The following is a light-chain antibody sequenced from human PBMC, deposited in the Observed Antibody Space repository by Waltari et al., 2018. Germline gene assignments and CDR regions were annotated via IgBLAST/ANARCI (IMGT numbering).Light chain of an antibody. Sequence: DAVLTQSPLSLPVTLGQPASISCRSSQSLVVSDGNTYLNWFQQRPGQSPRRLIYKVSNRDPGVPDRFGGSASGTDFTLKISRVEAEDVGVYYCMQGTHWPYTFGQGTRLEIK. J-gene: IGKJ2*01. CDR2: KVS. CDR1: QSLVVSDGNTY. V-gene: IGKV2-30*01. CDR3: MQGTHWPYT.